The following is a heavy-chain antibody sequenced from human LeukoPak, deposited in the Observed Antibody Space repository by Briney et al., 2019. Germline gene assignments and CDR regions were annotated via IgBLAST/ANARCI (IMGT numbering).Heavy chain of an antibody. Sequence: SETLSLTCAVYGGSFSGYYWSWIRQPPGKGLEWIGEINHSGSANYNPSLKSRVTISVDTSKNQFSLKLSSVTAADTAVYYCARTSYYYGMDVWGQGTTVTVSS. V-gene: IGHV4-34*01. CDR1: GGSFSGYY. CDR3: ARTSYYYGMDV. CDR2: INHSGSA. J-gene: IGHJ6*02.